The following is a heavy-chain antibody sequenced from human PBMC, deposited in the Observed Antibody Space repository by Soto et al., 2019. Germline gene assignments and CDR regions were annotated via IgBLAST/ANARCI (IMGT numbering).Heavy chain of an antibody. Sequence: QLQLQESGSGLVKPSQTLSLTCAVSGGSIRGCGYSWSWIRHPPGKGLEWVGYIYHRGSTYYNPSLKSRVTISLDMSKNQFSLKLSSVTAADTAVYYCARGGVLPLDIWGQGTMVTVSS. J-gene: IGHJ3*02. D-gene: IGHD6-13*01. V-gene: IGHV4-30-2*01. CDR2: IYHRGST. CDR1: GGSIRGCGYS. CDR3: ARGGVLPLDI.